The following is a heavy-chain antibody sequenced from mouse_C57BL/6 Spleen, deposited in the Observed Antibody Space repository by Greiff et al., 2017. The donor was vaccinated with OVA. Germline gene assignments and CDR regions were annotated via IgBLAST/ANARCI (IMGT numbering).Heavy chain of an antibody. D-gene: IGHD4-1*01. CDR3: ARSNWGYLDY. Sequence: EVHLVESGGGLVQPGGSLSLSCAASGFTFTDYYMSWVRQPPGKALEWLGFIRNKANGYTTEYSASVKGRFTISRDNSQSILYLQMNALRAEDSATYYCARSNWGYLDYWGQGTTLTVSS. J-gene: IGHJ2*01. CDR1: GFTFTDYY. CDR2: IRNKANGYTT. V-gene: IGHV7-3*01.